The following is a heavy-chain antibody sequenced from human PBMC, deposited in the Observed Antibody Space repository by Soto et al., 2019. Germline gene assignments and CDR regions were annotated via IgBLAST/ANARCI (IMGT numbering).Heavy chain of an antibody. Sequence: SETLSLTCTVSGGSISSYYWNWVRQPPGKGLEWIGYIYFSGRTNYNPSPKSRVTISIDTSKNQFSLKLTSATAADTAVYYCSRDVDFGEEDVWGQGTTVTVSS. CDR3: SRDVDFGEEDV. CDR1: GGSISSYY. V-gene: IGHV4-59*01. D-gene: IGHD4-17*01. CDR2: IYFSGRT. J-gene: IGHJ6*02.